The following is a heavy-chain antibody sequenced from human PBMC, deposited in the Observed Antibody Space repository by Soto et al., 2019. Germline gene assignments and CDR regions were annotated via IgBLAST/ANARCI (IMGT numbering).Heavy chain of an antibody. D-gene: IGHD2-2*01. CDR1: GGSISSGGYS. CDR3: ARVSPTKVVPAAKGGMDV. J-gene: IGHJ6*02. CDR2: IYHSGGT. Sequence: PSETLSLSCSVSGGSISSGGYSWGWIRQPPGKGLEWIGYIYHSGGTYYNPSLKSRVTISVDTSKNQFSLKLSSVTAADTAVYNCARVSPTKVVPAAKGGMDVWGQGTTVTVSS. V-gene: IGHV4-30-2*01.